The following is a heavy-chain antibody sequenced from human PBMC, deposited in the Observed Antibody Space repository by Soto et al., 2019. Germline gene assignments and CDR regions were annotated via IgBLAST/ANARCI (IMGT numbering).Heavy chain of an antibody. CDR1: GFTFSSYG. D-gene: IGHD3-10*01. V-gene: IGHV3-30*18. CDR2: ISYDGSNK. J-gene: IGHJ4*02. Sequence: QVQLVESGGGVVQPGRSLRLSCAASGFTFSSYGMHWVRQAPGKGLEWVAVISYDGSNKYYADSVKGRFTISRDNSKNTLYLQMNSLRAEDTAVYYCAEDKLVVRGVFDYWGQGTLVTVSS. CDR3: AEDKLVVRGVFDY.